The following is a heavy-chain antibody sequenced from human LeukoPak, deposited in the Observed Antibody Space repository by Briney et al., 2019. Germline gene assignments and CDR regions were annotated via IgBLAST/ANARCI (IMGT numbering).Heavy chain of an antibody. Sequence: SETPSLTCAVYGGSFSGYYWSWIRQPPGKGLEWIGEINHSGSTNYNPSLKSRVTISVDTSKIQFSLKLSSVTAADTAVYYCARHDYYDRSGFYWGQGTLVTVSS. V-gene: IGHV4-34*01. CDR2: INHSGST. CDR1: GGSFSGYY. CDR3: ARHDYYDRSGFY. J-gene: IGHJ4*02. D-gene: IGHD3-22*01.